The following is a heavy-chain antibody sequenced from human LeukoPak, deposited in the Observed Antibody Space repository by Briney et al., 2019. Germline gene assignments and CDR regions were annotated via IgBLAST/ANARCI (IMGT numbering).Heavy chain of an antibody. CDR2: VSYNDGGRT. Sequence: GGSLRLSCAASGFTFSDYGMTWVRQAPGKGLECVSAVSYNDGGRTYYADSVKGRITISRDNSRNTVYLQMNSLRVEDTAVYYCARTIAQYSNSWLYFYYGLDVWGQGTTVTVS. CDR1: GFTFSDYG. V-gene: IGHV3-23*01. J-gene: IGHJ6*02. D-gene: IGHD6-13*01. CDR3: ARTIAQYSNSWLYFYYGLDV.